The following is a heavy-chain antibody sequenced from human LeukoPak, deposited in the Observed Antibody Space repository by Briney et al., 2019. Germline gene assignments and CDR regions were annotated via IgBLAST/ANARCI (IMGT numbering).Heavy chain of an antibody. CDR1: GFTFSNAW. J-gene: IGHJ4*02. CDR2: IKSKTDGGTT. CDR3: TTVRRAVAGPIGY. V-gene: IGHV3-15*01. Sequence: PGGSLRLSCAASGFTFSNAWMSWVRQAPGKGLECVGRIKSKTDGGTTDYAAPVKGRFTTSRDDSKNTLYLQMNSLKTEDTAVYYCTTVRRAVAGPIGYWGQGTLVTVSS. D-gene: IGHD6-19*01.